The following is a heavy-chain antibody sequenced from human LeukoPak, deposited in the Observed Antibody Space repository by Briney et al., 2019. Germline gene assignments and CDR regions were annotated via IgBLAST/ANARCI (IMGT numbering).Heavy chain of an antibody. D-gene: IGHD6-13*01. Sequence: PGRSLRLSCAASGFTFSSYGMHWVRQAPGKGLEWVAVIWYDGSKAYYADSVKGRFTISRDNAKNSLYLQMNSLRAEDTAVYYCARYSSSWYYYYGMDVWGQGTTVTVSS. CDR2: IWYDGSKA. CDR1: GFTFSSYG. V-gene: IGHV3-33*03. J-gene: IGHJ6*02. CDR3: ARYSSSWYYYYGMDV.